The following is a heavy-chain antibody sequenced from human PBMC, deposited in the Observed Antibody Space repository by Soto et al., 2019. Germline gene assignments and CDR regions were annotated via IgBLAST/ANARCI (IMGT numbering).Heavy chain of an antibody. CDR2: IYYSGST. D-gene: IGHD3-9*01. J-gene: IGHJ4*02. CDR1: GGYISSGGYY. CDR3: ARLFLSGYRPGLAY. Sequence: SETLSLTCTVSGGYISSGGYYRSWIRQHPGKGLEWIGYIYYSGSTYYNPSLKSRVTISVDTSKNQFSLKLSSVTAADTAVYYCARLFLSGYRPGLAYWGQGTLVTVSS. V-gene: IGHV4-31*03.